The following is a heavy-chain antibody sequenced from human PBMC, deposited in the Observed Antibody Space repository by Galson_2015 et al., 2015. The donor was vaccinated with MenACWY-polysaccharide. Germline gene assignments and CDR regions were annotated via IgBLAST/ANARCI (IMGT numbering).Heavy chain of an antibody. CDR2: IKQDGSEK. CDR3: ARDRYDFWSGYYKVYYYYYMDV. V-gene: IGHV3-7*03. J-gene: IGHJ6*03. D-gene: IGHD3-3*01. CDR1: GFTFSSYW. Sequence: SLRLSCAASGFTFSSYWMSWVRQAPGKGLEWVANIKQDGSEKYYVDSVKGRFTISRDNAKNSLYLQMNSLRAEDTAVYYCARDRYDFWSGYYKVYYYYYMDVWGKGTTVTVSS.